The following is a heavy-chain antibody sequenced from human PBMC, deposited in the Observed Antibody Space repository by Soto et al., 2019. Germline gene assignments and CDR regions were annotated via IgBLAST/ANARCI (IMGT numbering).Heavy chain of an antibody. V-gene: IGHV1-3*01. CDR1: GDTFTSYA. CDR2: INAGNGNT. CDR3: ASFGRRFGELSVDY. J-gene: IGHJ4*02. D-gene: IGHD3-10*01. Sequence: QVQLVQSGAEVKKPGASVKVSCKASGDTFTSYAMHWVRQAPGQRLKWMGWINAGNGNTKYSQKFQGRVTITRDTSASTAYMELSSLRSEDTAVYYCASFGRRFGELSVDYWGQGTLVTVSS.